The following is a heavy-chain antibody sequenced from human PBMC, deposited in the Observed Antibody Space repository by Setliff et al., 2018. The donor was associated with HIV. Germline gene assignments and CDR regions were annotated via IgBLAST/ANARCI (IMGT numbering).Heavy chain of an antibody. CDR1: GGPFTSSS. CDR3: ARGGDYDSSGYYVT. CDR2: IIPILGVP. J-gene: IGHJ4*02. V-gene: IGHV1-69*02. D-gene: IGHD3-22*01. Sequence: SVKVSCKASGGPFTSSSIGWVRQAPGQGLEWMGRIIPILGVPRYAQKFQGRVTITADKSTSTSYMHLSSLRAEDAAVYFCARGGDYDSSGYYVTWGQGSLVTVSS.